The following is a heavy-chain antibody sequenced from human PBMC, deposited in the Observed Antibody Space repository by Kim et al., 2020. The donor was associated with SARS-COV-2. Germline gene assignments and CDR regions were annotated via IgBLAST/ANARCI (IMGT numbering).Heavy chain of an antibody. CDR1: GDSVSSDRAA. D-gene: IGHD3-16*01. CDR2: TYYRSKWFH. CDR3: AEGGFYNWFDA. J-gene: IGHJ5*01. Sequence: SQTLSLTCVISGDSVSSDRAAWNWIRQSPSRGLEWMGRTYYRSKWFHDYALSVKGRIIINPDTSNNQFSLHLNSVTPEDTAVYFFAEGGFYNWFDAWGHG. V-gene: IGHV6-1*01.